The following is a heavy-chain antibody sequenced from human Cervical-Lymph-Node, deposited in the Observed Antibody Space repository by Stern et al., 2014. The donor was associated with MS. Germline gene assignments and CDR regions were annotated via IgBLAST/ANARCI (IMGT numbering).Heavy chain of an antibody. V-gene: IGHV2-5*02. CDR1: GFSLSTSGVG. D-gene: IGHD4-17*01. Sequence: QVTLKESGPTLVKPTQTLTLTCTFSGFSLSTSGVGVGWIRQPPGKALEWLALIYWDDDKRYSPSLKSRLTITKDTSKNQVVLTMTNMDPVDTATYYCARLSSVTTPPYFDYWGQGTLVTVSS. CDR2: IYWDDDK. CDR3: ARLSSVTTPPYFDY. J-gene: IGHJ4*02.